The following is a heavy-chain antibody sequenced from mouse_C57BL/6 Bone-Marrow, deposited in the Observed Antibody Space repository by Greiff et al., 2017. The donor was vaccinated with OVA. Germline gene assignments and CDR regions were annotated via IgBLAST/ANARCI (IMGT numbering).Heavy chain of an antibody. CDR1: GFNIKDDY. D-gene: IGHD1-1*02. Sequence: VQLQQSGAELVRPGASVKLSCTASGFNIKDDYMHWVKQRPEQGLEWIGWIDPENGDTAYASKFQGKATITADTSSNTAYLHLSSLTSEDTAVYYCTTWGGFDYWGQGTTLAVSS. J-gene: IGHJ2*01. V-gene: IGHV14-4*01. CDR3: TTWGGFDY. CDR2: IDPENGDT.